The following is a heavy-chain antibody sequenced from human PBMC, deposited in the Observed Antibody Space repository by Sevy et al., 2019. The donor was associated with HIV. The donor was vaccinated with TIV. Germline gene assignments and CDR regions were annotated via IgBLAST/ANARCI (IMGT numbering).Heavy chain of an antibody. V-gene: IGHV3-48*01. CDR3: ARDFGTYYVFSSGPQYEYYGMDV. Sequence: GGSLRLSCAASGFTFSSYSMNWVRQAPGKGLEWVSYISSSSSTMYYADSVKGRFTISRDNAKNSLYLQMNSLRAEDTAVYYCARDFGTYYVFSSGPQYEYYGMDVWGQGTTVTVSS. CDR2: ISSSSSTM. D-gene: IGHD3-3*01. J-gene: IGHJ6*02. CDR1: GFTFSSYS.